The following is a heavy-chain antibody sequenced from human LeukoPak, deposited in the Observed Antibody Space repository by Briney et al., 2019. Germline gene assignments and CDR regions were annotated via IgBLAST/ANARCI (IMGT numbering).Heavy chain of an antibody. CDR2: ISSSSSTI. V-gene: IGHV3-11*01. J-gene: IGHJ6*02. CDR3: ARDLKVVVAAPNYYYYGMDV. Sequence: GGSLRLSCAASGFTFSDYYMSWIRQAPGKGLEWASYISSSSSTIYYADSVKGRFTISRDNAKNSLYLQMNSLRAEDTAVYYCARDLKVVVAAPNYYYYGMDVWGQGTTVTVSS. CDR1: GFTFSDYY. D-gene: IGHD2-15*01.